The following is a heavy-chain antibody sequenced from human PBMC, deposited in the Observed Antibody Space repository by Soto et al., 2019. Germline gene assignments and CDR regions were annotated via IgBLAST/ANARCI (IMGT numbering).Heavy chain of an antibody. CDR2: IYYSGST. D-gene: IGHD6-13*01. J-gene: IGHJ5*02. CDR1: GGSISSYY. V-gene: IGHV4-59*01. CDR3: ARQGIAAATWFDP. Sequence: QVQLQESDPGLVKPSETLSLTCTVSGGSISSYYWSWIRQPPGKGLEWIGYIYYSGSTNYNPSLKSRVTVSVDTSKNQFSLKLSSVTAADTAVYYCARQGIAAATWFDPWGQGTLVTVSS.